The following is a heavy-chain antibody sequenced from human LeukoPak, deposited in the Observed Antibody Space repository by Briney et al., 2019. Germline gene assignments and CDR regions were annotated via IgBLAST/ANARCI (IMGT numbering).Heavy chain of an antibody. J-gene: IGHJ3*02. V-gene: IGHV1-8*01. Sequence: ASVKVSCKASGYTFTSYDINWVRQATGQELEWMGWMNPNSGNTDYAQKFQGRVTMTRNTSISTAYMELSSLRSEDTAVYYCARGLPQWLVRKNAFDIWGQGTMVTVSS. CDR2: MNPNSGNT. CDR1: GYTFTSYD. CDR3: ARGLPQWLVRKNAFDI. D-gene: IGHD6-19*01.